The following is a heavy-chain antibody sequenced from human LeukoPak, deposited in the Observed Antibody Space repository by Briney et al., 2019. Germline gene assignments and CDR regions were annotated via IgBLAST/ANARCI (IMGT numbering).Heavy chain of an antibody. V-gene: IGHV3-23*01. J-gene: IGHJ4*02. CDR2: ISGSGGST. CDR1: GFTFSSYA. CDR3: AKDLSSGCSNSDY. Sequence: PGGALRLSCAASGFTFSSYAMSWVRQAPGKGLEWVSAISGSGGSTYYADSVKGRFTISRDNSKNTLYLQMNSLRAEDTAVYYCAKDLSSGCSNSDYWGQGTLVTVSS. D-gene: IGHD6-19*01.